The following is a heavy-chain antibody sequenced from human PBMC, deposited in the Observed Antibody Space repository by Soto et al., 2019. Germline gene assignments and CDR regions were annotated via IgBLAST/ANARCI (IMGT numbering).Heavy chain of an antibody. CDR1: GFTFKTYG. V-gene: IGHV3-30*03. J-gene: IGHJ6*02. Sequence: QVQLVESGGGVVQPGRSLRLSCAASGFTFKTYGMHWVRQAPGKGLEWVAVISFGGTDKYYADSVKGRFSISRDNSKRTLYVQMNNLTTDDPAVYYRAGEQWLREGYFYAMDGWGQGTTVTVSS. CDR2: ISFGGTDK. D-gene: IGHD6-19*01. CDR3: AGEQWLREGYFYAMDG.